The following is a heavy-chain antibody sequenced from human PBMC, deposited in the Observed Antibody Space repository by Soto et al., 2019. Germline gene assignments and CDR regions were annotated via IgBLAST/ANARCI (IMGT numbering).Heavy chain of an antibody. D-gene: IGHD3-22*01. Sequence: QVQLVQSGAEVKKPGSSVKVSCKASGGTFSSYAISWVRQAPGQGLEWMGGIIPIFGTANYAQKFQGRVTINEEESTSKAYMELSSLRSEDTGVYYCARDWSTYYYDSSGYWLWGQGTLVTVSS. CDR3: ARDWSTYYYDSSGYWL. V-gene: IGHV1-69*12. CDR1: GGTFSSYA. J-gene: IGHJ4*02. CDR2: IIPIFGTA.